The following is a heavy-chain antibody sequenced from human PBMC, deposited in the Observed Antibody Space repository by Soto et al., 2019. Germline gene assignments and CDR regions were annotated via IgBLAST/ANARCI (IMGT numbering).Heavy chain of an antibody. D-gene: IGHD6-6*01. CDR1: GLTFSSYA. J-gene: IGHJ6*02. Sequence: SCAASGLTFSSYAMHWVRQAPGKGLEWVAVISYDGSNKYYADSVKGRFTISRDNSKNTLYLQMNSLRAEDTAVYYCARALIEEQLDYGMDVWGQGTTVTVSS. CDR2: ISYDGSNK. V-gene: IGHV3-30-3*01. CDR3: ARALIEEQLDYGMDV.